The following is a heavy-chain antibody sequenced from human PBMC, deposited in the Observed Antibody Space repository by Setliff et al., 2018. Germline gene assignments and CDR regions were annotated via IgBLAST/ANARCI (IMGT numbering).Heavy chain of an antibody. J-gene: IGHJ6*03. CDR1: GITISRYD. V-gene: IGHV3-33*01. CDR3: ARGRPLYYYYYMDV. Sequence: GGSLRLSCAASGITISRYDMHWVRLAPGRGLEWVAVIWYDGSNEEYADIVKGRFTISRDNSKNTPYLEMNSLRAGDTAVYYCARGRPLYYYYYMDVWGKGTTVTVSS. CDR2: IWYDGSNE.